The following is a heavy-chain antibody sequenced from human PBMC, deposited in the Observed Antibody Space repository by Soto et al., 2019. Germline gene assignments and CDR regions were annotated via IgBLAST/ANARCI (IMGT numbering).Heavy chain of an antibody. D-gene: IGHD6-19*01. CDR2: IKEDGSEK. CDR3: AASSGWLFDY. CDR1: KFTFSSYW. V-gene: IGHV3-7*03. J-gene: IGHJ4*02. Sequence: PGESLKISCTASKFTFSSYWMNWVRQAPGKGLEWVANIKEDGSEKYYVDSVKGRFTISRDNAKNSVFLQMNSLRADDTAVYYCAASSGWLFDYWGQGTLVTVSS.